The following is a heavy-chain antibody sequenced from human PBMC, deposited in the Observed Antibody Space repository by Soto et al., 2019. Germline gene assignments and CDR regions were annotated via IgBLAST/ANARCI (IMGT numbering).Heavy chain of an antibody. CDR3: AKVSSSWYAGFFDL. D-gene: IGHD6-13*01. Sequence: PGGSLRLSCTASGFTFSSHAMTWVRQAPGKGLEWVSGLSDSGGSIYYADSVKDRFTIFRDNSMNTLYLQMNTLRAEDTAVYYCAKVSSSWYAGFFDLWGQGTLVTVSS. CDR2: LSDSGGSI. CDR1: GFTFSSHA. V-gene: IGHV3-23*01. J-gene: IGHJ4*02.